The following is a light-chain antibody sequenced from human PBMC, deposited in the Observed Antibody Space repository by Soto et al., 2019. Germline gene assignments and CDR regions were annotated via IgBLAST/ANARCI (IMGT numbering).Light chain of an antibody. V-gene: IGKV1-5*01. CDR3: QRYNSYPLT. Sequence: DIQMTQSPSTLSASVGDRVTITCRATQSINRYLAWYQQKPGKAPKLLIYDASILESGLPSRFSGSPSGTAFILTISSLQPEDFATYYCQRYNSYPLTFGGGTKVENK. CDR1: QSINRY. CDR2: DAS. J-gene: IGKJ4*01.